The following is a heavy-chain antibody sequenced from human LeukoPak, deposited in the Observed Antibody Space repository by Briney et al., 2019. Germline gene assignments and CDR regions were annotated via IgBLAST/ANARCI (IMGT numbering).Heavy chain of an antibody. CDR3: ARLRSNSFPDY. Sequence: PSETLSPTCTVSGGSISGYYWTWIRQPPGKGLEWIGYIYYSGNTNYNPSLKSRVTISVDTSKNQFSLQLTFVTAADTAIYYCARLRSNSFPDYWGQGTLVTVSS. CDR2: IYYSGNT. J-gene: IGHJ4*02. D-gene: IGHD6-13*01. V-gene: IGHV4-59*01. CDR1: GGSISGYY.